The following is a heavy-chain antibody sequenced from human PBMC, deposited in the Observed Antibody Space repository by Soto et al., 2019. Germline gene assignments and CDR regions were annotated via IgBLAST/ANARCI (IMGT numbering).Heavy chain of an antibody. V-gene: IGHV3-30-3*01. CDR2: ISYDGSNK. CDR3: ARDSRDRGTPTQYYYYYCMDV. D-gene: IGHD6-25*01. J-gene: IGHJ6*02. Sequence: GGSLRLSCAASGFTFSSYAMHWVRQAPGKGLEWVAVISYDGSNKYYADSVKGRFTISRDNSKNTLYLQMNSLRAEDTAVYYCARDSRDRGTPTQYYYYYCMDVWGQGTTVTVSS. CDR1: GFTFSSYA.